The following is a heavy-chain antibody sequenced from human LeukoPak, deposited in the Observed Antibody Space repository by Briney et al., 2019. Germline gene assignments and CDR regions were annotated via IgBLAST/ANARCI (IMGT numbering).Heavy chain of an antibody. CDR2: IYYSGST. CDR1: GDSISSSTYY. Sequence: SETLSLTCTVSGDSISSSTYYWGWIRQPPGKGLEWIGSIYYSGSTYYNPSLKSRVTISVDTSKNQFSLKLSSVTAADTAFYYCAREMLNGSGYFDYWGHGTLVTVSS. J-gene: IGHJ4*01. V-gene: IGHV4-39*07. D-gene: IGHD3-3*01. CDR3: AREMLNGSGYFDY.